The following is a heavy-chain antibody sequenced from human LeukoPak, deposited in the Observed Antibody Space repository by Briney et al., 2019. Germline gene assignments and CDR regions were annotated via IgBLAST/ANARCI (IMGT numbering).Heavy chain of an antibody. CDR2: ISGSDGST. V-gene: IGHV3-23*01. Sequence: GGSLRLSCAASGFTFSSYAMSWVRQAPGKGLEWVSGISGSDGSTYYADSVKGRFTISRDNSKNTLYLQMNSLRAEDTAVYYCAKDRTVDSGSSTYWYFDLWGRGTLVTVSS. J-gene: IGHJ2*01. D-gene: IGHD1-26*01. CDR1: GFTFSSYA. CDR3: AKDRTVDSGSSTYWYFDL.